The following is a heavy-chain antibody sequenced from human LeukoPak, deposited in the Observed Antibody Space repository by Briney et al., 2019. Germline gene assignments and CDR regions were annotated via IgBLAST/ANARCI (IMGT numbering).Heavy chain of an antibody. Sequence: PGGSLRLSCATSGFNFNDAWMTWVRQVPGKGLEWVSATVGGGSPNTYHADSVKGRFTISRDNSKNTLFLQMNSLRAEDTAIYYCTKAPIVSCSGAFCYPFDSWGQGTLVTVSS. CDR1: GFNFNDAW. D-gene: IGHD2-15*01. J-gene: IGHJ4*02. CDR3: TKAPIVSCSGAFCYPFDS. V-gene: IGHV3-23*01. CDR2: TVGGGSPNT.